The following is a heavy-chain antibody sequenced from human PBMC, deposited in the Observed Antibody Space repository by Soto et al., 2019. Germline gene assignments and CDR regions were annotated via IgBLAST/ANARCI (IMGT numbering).Heavy chain of an antibody. CDR1: GFTFSTYW. CDR3: VYCSGGNCY. V-gene: IGHV3-74*01. J-gene: IGHJ4*02. CDR2: ISRDGRST. Sequence: GGSLRLSCAASGFTFSTYWMHWVRQAPGKGLVWVSRISRDGRSTSYADPVKGRFTISRDNAKNMLYLQMNGLRAEDTAVYYCVYCSGGNCYWGQGTLVTVSS. D-gene: IGHD2-15*01.